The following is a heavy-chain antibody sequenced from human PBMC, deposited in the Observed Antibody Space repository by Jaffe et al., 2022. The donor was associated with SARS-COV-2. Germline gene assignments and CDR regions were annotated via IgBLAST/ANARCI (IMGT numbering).Heavy chain of an antibody. J-gene: IGHJ4*02. CDR2: IWYDGSNK. Sequence: QVQLVESGGGVVQPGRSLRLSCAASGFTFSSYGMHWVRQAPGKGLEWVAVIWYDGSNKYYADSVKGRFTISRDNSKNTLYLQMNSLRAEDTAVYYCARETELVPEGLDYWGQGTLVTVSS. CDR1: GFTFSSYG. D-gene: IGHD2-2*01. CDR3: ARETELVPEGLDY. V-gene: IGHV3-33*01.